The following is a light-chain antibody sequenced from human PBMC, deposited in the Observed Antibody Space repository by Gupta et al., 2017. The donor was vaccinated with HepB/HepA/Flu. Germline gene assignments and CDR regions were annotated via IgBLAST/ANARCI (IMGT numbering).Light chain of an antibody. V-gene: IGLV2-11*01. CDR3: CPYAGSYTYVI. Sequence: QSALTQPRSVSGSPGQSVTISCTGTSSDVGSYNYVSWYQQHPGKAPKLMISDVSKRPSGVPERFSGSKSGNTASLTISGLQAEDEADYYCCPYAGSYTYVIFGGGTQLTVL. CDR1: SSDVGSYNY. CDR2: DVS. J-gene: IGLJ2*01.